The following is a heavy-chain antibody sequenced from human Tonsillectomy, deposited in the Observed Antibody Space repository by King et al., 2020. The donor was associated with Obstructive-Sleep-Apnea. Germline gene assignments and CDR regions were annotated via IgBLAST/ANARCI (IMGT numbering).Heavy chain of an antibody. CDR2: IYTNGST. V-gene: IGHV4-4*07. Sequence: VQLQESGPGLVKPSETLSLTCTVSGGSMSSFYWSWIRQPAGKGLEWIGRIYTNGSTNYNPSLKSRGTMSIDTSKTQFSLKLKSVTAADTAVYYCARLGIQLWFPDYWGQGTLVTVSS. J-gene: IGHJ4*02. D-gene: IGHD5-18*01. CDR1: GGSMSSFY. CDR3: ARLGIQLWFPDY.